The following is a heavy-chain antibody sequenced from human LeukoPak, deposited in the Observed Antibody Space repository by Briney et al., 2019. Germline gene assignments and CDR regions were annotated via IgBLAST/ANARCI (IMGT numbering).Heavy chain of an antibody. D-gene: IGHD2-2*01. J-gene: IGHJ5*02. CDR2: INPNSGGT. CDR3: ARDLPYQLLPYNRFDP. Sequence: ASVKVSCKASGYTFTGYYMHWVRQAPGQGLEWMGWINPNSGGTNYAQKFQGRVTMTRDTSISTAYMELSRLRSDDTAVYYCARDLPYQLLPYNRFDPWGQGTLVTVSS. V-gene: IGHV1-2*02. CDR1: GYTFTGYY.